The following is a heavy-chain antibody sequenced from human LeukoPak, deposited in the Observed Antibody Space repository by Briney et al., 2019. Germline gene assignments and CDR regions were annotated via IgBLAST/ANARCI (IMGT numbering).Heavy chain of an antibody. CDR1: GGSFSGYY. CDR3: ARGPLYSSGFTLYNWFDP. CDR2: INHSGST. V-gene: IGHV4-34*01. J-gene: IGHJ5*02. Sequence: IPSETLSFTCAVYGGSFSGYYWSWIRQPPGKGLEWIGEINHSGSTNYNPSLKSRVTISVDTSKNQFSLKLSSVTAADTAVYYCARGPLYSSGFTLYNWFDPWGQGTLVTVSS. D-gene: IGHD6-19*01.